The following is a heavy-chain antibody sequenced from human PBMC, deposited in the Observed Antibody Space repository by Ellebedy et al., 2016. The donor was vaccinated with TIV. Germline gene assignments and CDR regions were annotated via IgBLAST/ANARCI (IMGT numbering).Heavy chain of an antibody. D-gene: IGHD2/OR15-2a*01. Sequence: GGSLRLXXGASGFTFSFFGVNWVRQAPGKGLEWVSFIVGIGSSTHYADSVKGRFTISRDNAKDSLYLQMNSLRDEDTAIYYCARRGNYLGDAFDIWGQGTMVTVSS. J-gene: IGHJ3*02. CDR1: GFTFSFFG. CDR3: ARRGNYLGDAFDI. CDR2: IVGIGSST. V-gene: IGHV3-48*02.